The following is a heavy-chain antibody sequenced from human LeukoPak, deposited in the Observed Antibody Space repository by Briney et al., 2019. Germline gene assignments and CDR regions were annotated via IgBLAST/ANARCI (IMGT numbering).Heavy chain of an antibody. CDR1: GGSFSGYY. CDR2: INHSGST. Sequence: SETLSLTCAVYGGSFSGYYWSWIRQPPGKGLEWIGEINHSGSTNYNPSLKSRVTISVDTSKNQFSLKLSSVTAADTAVYYCAGGSGSYWENWFDPWGQGTLVTVSS. V-gene: IGHV4-34*01. CDR3: AGGSGSYWENWFDP. J-gene: IGHJ5*02. D-gene: IGHD3-10*01.